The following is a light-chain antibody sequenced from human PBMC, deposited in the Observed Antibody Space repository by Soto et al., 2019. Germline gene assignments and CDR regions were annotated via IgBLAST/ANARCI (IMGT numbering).Light chain of an antibody. CDR1: QDMSNY. CDR2: DAS. J-gene: IGKJ3*01. Sequence: DIQMTQSPCSLSASVGDRVTITCQASQDMSNYLNWYQQKPGKAPKLLIYDASNLEAGVPSRFRGSGSGTDFTFTIRILQPEDIATYYCQQHDYLPITFGPGTKVDFK. CDR3: QQHDYLPIT. V-gene: IGKV1-33*01.